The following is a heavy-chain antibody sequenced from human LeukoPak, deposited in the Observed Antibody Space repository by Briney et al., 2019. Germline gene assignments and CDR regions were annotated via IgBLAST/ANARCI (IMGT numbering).Heavy chain of an antibody. D-gene: IGHD3-3*01. V-gene: IGHV4-59*08. CDR1: GGSISSYY. Sequence: SETLSLTCTVSGGSISSYYWSWIRQPPGKGLEWIGYIYYSGSTNYNPSLKSRVTISVDTSKNQFSLKLSSVTAADTAVYYCARGGVDWFDPWGQGTLVTVSS. CDR2: IYYSGST. J-gene: IGHJ5*02. CDR3: ARGGVDWFDP.